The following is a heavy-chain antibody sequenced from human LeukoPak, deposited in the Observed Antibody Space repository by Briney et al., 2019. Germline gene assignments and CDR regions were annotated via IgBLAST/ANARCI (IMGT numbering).Heavy chain of an antibody. CDR1: GFTFSSYA. J-gene: IGHJ3*02. CDR3: ARARDGYTADAFDI. V-gene: IGHV3-30-3*01. CDR2: ISYDGSNK. D-gene: IGHD5-24*01. Sequence: GRSLRLSCAASGFTFSSYAMHWVRQAPGKGLEWVAVISYDGSNKYYADSVKGRFTISRDNSKNTLYLQMNSLRAEDTAVYYCARARDGYTADAFDIWGQGTMATVSS.